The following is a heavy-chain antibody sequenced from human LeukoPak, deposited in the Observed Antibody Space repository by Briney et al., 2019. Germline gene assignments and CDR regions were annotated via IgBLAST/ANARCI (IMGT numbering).Heavy chain of an antibody. D-gene: IGHD3-16*02. J-gene: IGHJ4*02. CDR2: ISSSGSTI. Sequence: GGSLRLSCAASGFPFSSYEMNWVRQAPGKGLEWVSYISSSGSTIYYADSVKGRFTISRDNAKNSLYLQMNSLRAEDTAVYYCAGTVISNDYWGQGTLVTVSS. V-gene: IGHV3-48*03. CDR3: AGTVISNDY. CDR1: GFPFSSYE.